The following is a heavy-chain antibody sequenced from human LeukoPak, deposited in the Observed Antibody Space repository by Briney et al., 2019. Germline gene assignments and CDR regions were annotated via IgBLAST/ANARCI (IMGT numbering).Heavy chain of an antibody. J-gene: IGHJ4*02. D-gene: IGHD4-17*01. Sequence: GGSLRLSCAASGFTFSTSWMSWVRQAPGKGLEWVANIKEDGSEKYYVDSVKGRFTISRDNAKNSLYLQMNSLRAEDTAVYYCARGHYDDYEWGRGTLVTVSS. CDR3: ARGHYDDYE. CDR1: GFTFSTSW. CDR2: IKEDGSEK. V-gene: IGHV3-7*01.